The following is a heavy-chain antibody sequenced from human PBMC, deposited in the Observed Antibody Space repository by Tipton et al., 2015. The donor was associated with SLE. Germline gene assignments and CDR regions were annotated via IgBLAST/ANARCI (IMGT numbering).Heavy chain of an antibody. J-gene: IGHJ4*02. D-gene: IGHD6-13*01. CDR3: AKVSSSWVLVFDY. CDR2: IYSGGNT. CDR1: GFTFSSYA. V-gene: IGHV3-23*03. Sequence: SLRLSCAASGFTFSSYAMSWVRQARGKGLEWVSVIYSGGNTDYADSVKGRFTISRDNSKNTLNLQMNSLRADDTAIYYCAKVSSSWVLVFDYWGQGTPVTVSS.